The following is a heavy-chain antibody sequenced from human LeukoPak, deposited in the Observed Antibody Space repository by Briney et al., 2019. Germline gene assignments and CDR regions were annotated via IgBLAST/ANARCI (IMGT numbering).Heavy chain of an antibody. Sequence: SETLCLTCTVSGGSISSYYWSWIRQPPGKGLEWIGYIYTSGSTNYNPSLKSRVTISVDTSKNQFSLKLSSVTAADTAVYYCARLDAAGTNWKLDPWGQGTLVTVSS. CDR1: GGSISSYY. D-gene: IGHD1-1*01. CDR3: ARLDAAGTNWKLDP. CDR2: IYTSGST. J-gene: IGHJ5*02. V-gene: IGHV4-4*09.